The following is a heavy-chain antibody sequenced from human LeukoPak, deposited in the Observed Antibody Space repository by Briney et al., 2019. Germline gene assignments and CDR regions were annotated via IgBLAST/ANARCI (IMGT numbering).Heavy chain of an antibody. CDR3: ARDAERFYMDV. V-gene: IGHV3-64*01. J-gene: IGHJ6*03. CDR1: GFTFSSYA. CDR2: ISSNGGST. Sequence: PGGSLRLSCAASGFTFSSYAMHWVRQAPGKGLEYVSAISSNGGSTYYANSVKGRFTISRDNSKNTLYLQMGSLRAEDMAVYYCARDAERFYMDVWGKGTTVTVS.